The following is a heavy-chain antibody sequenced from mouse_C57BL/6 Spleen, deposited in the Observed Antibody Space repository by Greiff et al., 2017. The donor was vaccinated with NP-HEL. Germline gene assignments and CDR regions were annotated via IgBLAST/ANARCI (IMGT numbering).Heavy chain of an antibody. CDR2: ISSGGSYT. V-gene: IGHV5-6*01. D-gene: IGHD2-4*01. CDR3: ARPLYDYDEGGFAY. CDR1: GFTFSSYG. J-gene: IGHJ3*01. Sequence: EVKLMESGGDLVKPGGSLKLSCAASGFTFSSYGMSWVRQTPDKRLEWVATISSGGSYTYYPDSVKGRFTISRDNAKNTLYLQMSSLKSEDTAMYYCARPLYDYDEGGFAYWGQGTLVTVSA.